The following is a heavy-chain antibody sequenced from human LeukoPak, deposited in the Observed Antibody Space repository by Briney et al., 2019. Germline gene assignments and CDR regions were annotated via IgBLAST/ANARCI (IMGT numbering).Heavy chain of an antibody. J-gene: IGHJ4*02. D-gene: IGHD4-23*01. CDR3: AKATDYGGNLGYFDS. CDR2: ISGSGSDGST. V-gene: IGHV3-23*01. CDR1: GFTFSSYA. Sequence: PGGSLRLSCAASGFTFSSYAMNWVRQTPGKGLEWVSGISGSGSDGSTDYVDFVKGRFTISRDNSKNTLYLQMNSLRAADTAIYFCAKATDYGGNLGYFDSWGQGTLVTVSS.